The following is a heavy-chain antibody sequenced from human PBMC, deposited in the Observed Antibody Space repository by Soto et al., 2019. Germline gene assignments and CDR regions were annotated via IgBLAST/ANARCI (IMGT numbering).Heavy chain of an antibody. CDR1: GFTFSDFV. D-gene: IGHD2-2*02. CDR2: IWYDGSET. CDR3: VSGSSCPPTTCYNLDWFAP. V-gene: IGHV3-33*03. Sequence: QVPLVESGGGMVHTGESLRLSCVTSGFTFSDFVMQWVRQAPGKGLEWLAVIWYDGSETYYADSVKCRFTISSDNSKNPVYLQMNRLRAEDTGFYYCVSGSSCPPTTCYNLDWFAPWSQGTLVTVSS. J-gene: IGHJ5*02.